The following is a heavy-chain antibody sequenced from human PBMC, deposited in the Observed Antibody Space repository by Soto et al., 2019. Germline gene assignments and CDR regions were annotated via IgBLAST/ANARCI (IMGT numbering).Heavy chain of an antibody. D-gene: IGHD3-10*01. CDR1: GYTFTSYD. J-gene: IGHJ5*02. CDR3: ARVTAGTMVRGTKGWFDP. V-gene: IGHV1-8*01. CDR2: MNPNSGNT. Sequence: QVQLVQSGAEVKKPGASVKVSCKASGYTFTSYDINWVRQATGQGLEWMGWMNPNSGNTGYAQKFQGRVTMTRNTSISTAYMELSSLRSEDTAVYYCARVTAGTMVRGTKGWFDPWGQGTLVTVSS.